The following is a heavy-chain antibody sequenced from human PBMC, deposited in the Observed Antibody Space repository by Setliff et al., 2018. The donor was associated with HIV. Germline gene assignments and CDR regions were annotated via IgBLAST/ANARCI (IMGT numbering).Heavy chain of an antibody. Sequence: PSETLSLTCAVSGYSISSGYYWGWIRQPPGKGLEWIGTIYHSGNTFYNPSLKSRLTISVDTSKNHFSLKLSSVTAADTAVYYCAREDYYYYGMDVWGQGTTVTVSS. CDR3: AREDYYYYGMDV. CDR2: IYHSGNT. CDR1: GYSISSGYY. J-gene: IGHJ6*02. V-gene: IGHV4-38-2*02.